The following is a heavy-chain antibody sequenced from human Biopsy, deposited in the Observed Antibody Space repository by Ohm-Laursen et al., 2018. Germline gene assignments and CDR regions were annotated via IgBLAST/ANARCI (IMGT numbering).Heavy chain of an antibody. CDR1: GGTFSNYG. CDR2: NIPILGTG. V-gene: IGHV1-69*06. D-gene: IGHD3-9*01. Sequence: SSVKVSCKAPGGTFSNYGVNWVRQAPGQGLEWLGGNIPILGTGNYAQKFQDRATVAADTSTSTATMELRSLRSDDTAAYYCATKLTGYFHHWGQGTLVIVSS. CDR3: ATKLTGYFHH. J-gene: IGHJ1*01.